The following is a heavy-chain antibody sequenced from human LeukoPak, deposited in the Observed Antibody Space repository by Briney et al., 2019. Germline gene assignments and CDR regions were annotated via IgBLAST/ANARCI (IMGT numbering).Heavy chain of an antibody. Sequence: SETLSLTCTVSGYSISSGYYWGWIRQPPGKGLEWIGSIYHSGSTYYNPSLKSRVTISVDTSKNQFSLKLSSVTAADTAVYYCARAGVYYGSGSYSLDYWGQGTLVTVSS. CDR3: ARAGVYYGSGSYSLDY. CDR2: IYHSGST. V-gene: IGHV4-38-2*02. CDR1: GYSISSGYY. J-gene: IGHJ4*02. D-gene: IGHD3-10*01.